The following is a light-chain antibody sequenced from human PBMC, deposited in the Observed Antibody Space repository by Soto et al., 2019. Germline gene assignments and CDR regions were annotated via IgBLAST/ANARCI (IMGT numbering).Light chain of an antibody. CDR2: EVS. CDR3: SSYAGSNNPYV. CDR1: SSDAGGYNY. J-gene: IGLJ1*01. V-gene: IGLV2-8*01. Sequence: QSAMTQPPSASGSPGQSVTISCTGTSSDAGGYNYVSWYQQHPGKAPKLMIYEVSKRPSGVPDRFSGSKSGNTASLTVSGLQAEDAAHYYCSSYAGSNNPYVFGTGTKLTVL.